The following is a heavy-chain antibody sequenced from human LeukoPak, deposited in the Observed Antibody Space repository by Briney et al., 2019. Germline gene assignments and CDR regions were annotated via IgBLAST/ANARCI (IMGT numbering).Heavy chain of an antibody. Sequence: SETPSLTCTVSGGSISTYYWSWIRQPPGKGLKWIGYIYYSGTTNSNPSLKSRVTMSVDTSKNQFSLKLSSVTAADTAVYYCARGYSSSWYYFDYWGRGTLVTVSS. D-gene: IGHD6-13*01. CDR3: ARGYSSSWYYFDY. V-gene: IGHV4-59*01. CDR1: GGSISTYY. J-gene: IGHJ4*02. CDR2: IYYSGTT.